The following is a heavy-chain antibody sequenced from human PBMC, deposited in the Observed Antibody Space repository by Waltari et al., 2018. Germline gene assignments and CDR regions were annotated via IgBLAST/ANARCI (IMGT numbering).Heavy chain of an antibody. J-gene: IGHJ2*01. CDR3: ARVGVIVANYGSWYFDL. CDR1: GGTFSSYA. V-gene: IGHV1-69*10. Sequence: QVQLVQSGAEVKKPGSSVKVSCKASGGTFSSYAISWVRQAPGQGLEWMGGIIPILGIANYAQKFQGRVTITANKSTSTAYMELSSLRSEDTAVYYCARVGVIVANYGSWYFDLWGRGTLVTVSS. CDR2: IIPILGIA. D-gene: IGHD5-12*01.